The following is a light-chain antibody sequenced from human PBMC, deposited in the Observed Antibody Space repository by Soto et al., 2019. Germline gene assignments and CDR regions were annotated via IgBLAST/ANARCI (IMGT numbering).Light chain of an antibody. CDR2: EVR. J-gene: IGLJ2*01. V-gene: IGLV2-14*01. CDR1: SSDVGSYNY. CDR3: SSYTTSTTQV. Sequence: QSALTQPASVSGSPGQSITISCTGTSSDVGSYNYVSWYQQHPGKAPKLMIYEVRNRPSGVSDRFSGSKSGKTASLTIVGLQAEDEADYYCSSYTTSTTQVVGGGTKLTVL.